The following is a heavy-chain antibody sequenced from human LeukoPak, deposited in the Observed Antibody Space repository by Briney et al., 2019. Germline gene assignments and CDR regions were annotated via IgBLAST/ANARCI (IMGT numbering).Heavy chain of an antibody. J-gene: IGHJ4*02. V-gene: IGHV3-7*01. Sequence: GGALRLSCAASGFTFTCCWMSWVRQTPGKGGEGVASIKQDGREKFYADSVKGRFTISTDNAKNSLYLQVNSLRAEDTAVYYCARVPGVTRYFDSWGQGILVTVSS. CDR1: GFTFTCCW. CDR3: ARVPGVTRYFDS. CDR2: IKQDGREK. D-gene: IGHD4-23*01.